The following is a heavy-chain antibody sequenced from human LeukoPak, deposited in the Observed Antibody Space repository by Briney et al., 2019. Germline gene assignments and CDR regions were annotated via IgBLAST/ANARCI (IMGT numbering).Heavy chain of an antibody. CDR2: ICGSGGST. CDR3: AKDLYYYDSSGYCTFDY. V-gene: IGHV3-23*01. D-gene: IGHD3-22*01. J-gene: IGHJ4*02. Sequence: GGSLRLSCAASGFTFSSYAMSWVRQAPGKGLEWVSAICGSGGSTYYADSVKGRFTISRDNSKNTLYLQMNSLRAEDTAVYYCAKDLYYYDSSGYCTFDYWGQGTLVTVSS. CDR1: GFTFSSYA.